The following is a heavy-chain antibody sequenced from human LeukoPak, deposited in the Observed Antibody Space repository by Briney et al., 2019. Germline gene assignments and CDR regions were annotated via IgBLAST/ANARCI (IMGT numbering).Heavy chain of an antibody. CDR1: GYTFTSYY. Sequence: GASVKVSCKASGYTFTSYYMHWVRQAPGQGLEWMGIINPSGGSTSYAQKFQGRVTMTRDTSTSTVYMELSSLRSEDTAVYCCARAGLVLGYCSGGSCSIGYWGQGTLVTVSS. V-gene: IGHV1-46*01. CDR3: ARAGLVLGYCSGGSCSIGY. CDR2: INPSGGST. J-gene: IGHJ4*02. D-gene: IGHD2-15*01.